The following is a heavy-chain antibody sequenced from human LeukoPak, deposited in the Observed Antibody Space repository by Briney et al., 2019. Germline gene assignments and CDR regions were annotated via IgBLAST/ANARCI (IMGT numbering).Heavy chain of an antibody. V-gene: IGHV4-59*08. CDR2: LYYSGTT. CDR1: GASISDYY. J-gene: IGHJ5*02. Sequence: SETLSLTCTVSGASISDYYWNWIRQPPGKGLEWIGYLYYSGTTNYNPSLKSRVTISVDTSKNQFSLKLSSVTAADTAVYYCARQSGCSGGSCYWFDPWGQGTLVTVSS. CDR3: ARQSGCSGGSCYWFDP. D-gene: IGHD2-15*01.